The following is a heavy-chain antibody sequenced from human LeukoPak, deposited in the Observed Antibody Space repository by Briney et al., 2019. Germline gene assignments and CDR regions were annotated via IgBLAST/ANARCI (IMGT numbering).Heavy chain of an antibody. V-gene: IGHV1-46*01. CDR3: ATSLEGYCSSTSCYRFQH. Sequence: GASVKVSCKASGYTFTSYYMHWVRQAPGQGLEWMGIINPSGGSTSYAQKFQGRVTMTRDTSTSTVYMELSSLRSEDTAVYYCATSLEGYCSSTSCYRFQHWGQGTLVTVSS. CDR2: INPSGGST. J-gene: IGHJ1*01. CDR1: GYTFTSYY. D-gene: IGHD2-2*01.